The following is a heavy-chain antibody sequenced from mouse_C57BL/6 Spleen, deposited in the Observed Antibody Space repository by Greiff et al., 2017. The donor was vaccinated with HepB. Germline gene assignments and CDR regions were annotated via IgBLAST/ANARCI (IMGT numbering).Heavy chain of an antibody. D-gene: IGHD1-1*01. V-gene: IGHV5-6*01. Sequence: EVKRVESGGDLVKPGGSLKLSCAASGFTFSSYGMSWVRQTPDKRLEWVATISSGGSYTYYPDSVKGRFTISRDNAKNTLYLQMSSLKSEDTAMYYCARQGYYGSSPSWFAYWGQGTLVTVSA. CDR1: GFTFSSYG. J-gene: IGHJ3*01. CDR2: ISSGGSYT. CDR3: ARQGYYGSSPSWFAY.